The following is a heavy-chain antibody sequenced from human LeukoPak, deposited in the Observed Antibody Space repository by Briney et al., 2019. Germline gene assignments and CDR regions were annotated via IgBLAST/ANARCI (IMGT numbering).Heavy chain of an antibody. CDR2: INWNGGST. CDR3: ARDRIWSGYYRDANWSDP. Sequence: GGSLRLSCAASGFTFDDYGMSWVRQAPGKGLEWVSGINWNGGSTGYADSVKGRFTISRDNAKNSLYLQMNSLRAEDTALYYCARDRIWSGYYRDANWSDPWGQGTLVTVSS. V-gene: IGHV3-20*04. D-gene: IGHD3-3*01. J-gene: IGHJ5*02. CDR1: GFTFDDYG.